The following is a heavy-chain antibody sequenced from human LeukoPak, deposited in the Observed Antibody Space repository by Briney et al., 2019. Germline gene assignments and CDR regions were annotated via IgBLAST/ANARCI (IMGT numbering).Heavy chain of an antibody. CDR1: GFTFSSYG. CDR2: IRYDGSNK. D-gene: IGHD3-10*01. J-gene: IGHJ4*02. Sequence: GGSLRLSCAASGFTFSSYGMHWVRQAPGKGLEGVAFIRYDGSNKYYADSVKGRFPISRDDSKTTRYLQMERLMSEVTAVYYCAKDRNYGSGRPEVGPGDYWGQGTLVTVSS. CDR3: AKDRNYGSGRPEVGPGDY. V-gene: IGHV3-30*02.